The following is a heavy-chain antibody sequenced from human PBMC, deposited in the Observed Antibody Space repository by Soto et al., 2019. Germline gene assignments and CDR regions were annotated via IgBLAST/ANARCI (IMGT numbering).Heavy chain of an antibody. V-gene: IGHV4-59*01. Sequence: QVQLQESGPRLVKPSETLSLTCIVSGGSISNYYWSWIRQPPGKGLEWIGYIYYSGSTNYNPSLQSRVTISVDTSKNQFSLKLSSVTAADTAVYYPARAVLPATAPFDYWGQGTLVTVSS. CDR2: IYYSGST. CDR1: GGSISNYY. J-gene: IGHJ4*02. CDR3: ARAVLPATAPFDY. D-gene: IGHD2-2*01.